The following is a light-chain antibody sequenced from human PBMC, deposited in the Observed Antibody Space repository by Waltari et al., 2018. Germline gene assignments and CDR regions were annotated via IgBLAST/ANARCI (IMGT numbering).Light chain of an antibody. CDR3: MQSVQLPFT. CDR2: ELS. J-gene: IGKJ3*01. Sequence: EILMTQTPVSLSVTPGQPASISCQSAQSLLHTDGQTFLYWYLQKPGQPPRLLFAELSNRFAGVPDRFSSSGSGTDFTLQISRVEAEDVGIYYCMQSVQLPFTFGPGTKVDIK. V-gene: IGKV2D-29*01. CDR1: QSLLHTDGQTF.